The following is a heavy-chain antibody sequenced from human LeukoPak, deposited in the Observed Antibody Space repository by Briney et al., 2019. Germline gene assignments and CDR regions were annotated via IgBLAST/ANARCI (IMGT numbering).Heavy chain of an antibody. J-gene: IGHJ4*02. V-gene: IGHV3-7*01. Sequence: GGSVRLSCAASGFTFSSYWMSWVRQAPGKGLEWVANIKQDGSEKYYVDSVKGRFTISRDNAKNSLYLQMNSLRAEDTAVYYCARGIVGATEDYFDYWGQGTLVTVSS. CDR2: IKQDGSEK. CDR3: ARGIVGATEDYFDY. CDR1: GFTFSSYW. D-gene: IGHD1-26*01.